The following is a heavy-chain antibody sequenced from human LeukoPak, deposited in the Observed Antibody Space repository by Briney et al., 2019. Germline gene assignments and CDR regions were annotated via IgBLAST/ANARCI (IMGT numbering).Heavy chain of an antibody. V-gene: IGHV3-30-3*01. CDR2: ISYDGSNK. D-gene: IGHD3-22*01. J-gene: IGHJ4*02. CDR3: ARGSLDYDSSGPEHFDY. CDR1: GFTFSSYA. Sequence: LAGGSLRLSCAASGFTFSSYAMHWVRQAPGKGLEWVAVISYDGSNKYYADSVKGRFTISRDNSKNTLYLQMNSLRAEDTAVYYCARGSLDYDSSGPEHFDYWGQGTLVTVSS.